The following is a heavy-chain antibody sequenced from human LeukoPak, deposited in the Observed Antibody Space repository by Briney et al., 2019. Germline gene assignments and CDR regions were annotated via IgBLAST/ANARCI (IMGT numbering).Heavy chain of an antibody. J-gene: IGHJ4*02. CDR3: ARVGAVAGTLDY. CDR2: INHSGST. D-gene: IGHD6-19*01. CDR1: GGSFSGYY. V-gene: IGHV4-34*01. Sequence: TPSETLSLTCAVYGGSFSGYYWSWIRQPPGKGLEWIGEINHSGSTNYNPSLKSRVTISVDTSKNQFSLKLSSVTAADTAVYYCARVGAVAGTLDYWGQGTLVTVSS.